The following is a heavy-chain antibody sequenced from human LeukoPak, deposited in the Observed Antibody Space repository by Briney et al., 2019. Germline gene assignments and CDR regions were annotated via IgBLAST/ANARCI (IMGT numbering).Heavy chain of an antibody. D-gene: IGHD2-21*01. CDR1: GGSINSGGYY. Sequence: SETLSLTCTVSGGSINSGGYYCSWIRQPPGKGLEWIGHIYASGSTNYNPSLKSRVTISVDTSKNQFSLKLTSVIAADTAVYYCARDRSGDGYYFDYWGQGTLVTVSS. CDR3: ARDRSGDGYYFDY. CDR2: IYASGST. J-gene: IGHJ4*02. V-gene: IGHV4-61*08.